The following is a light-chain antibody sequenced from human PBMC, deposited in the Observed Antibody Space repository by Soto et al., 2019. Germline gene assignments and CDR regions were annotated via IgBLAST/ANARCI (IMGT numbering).Light chain of an antibody. J-gene: IGLJ1*01. CDR1: SSDVGGYNY. V-gene: IGLV2-14*01. Sequence: QSALTQPASVSGSPGQSITISCTGTSSDVGGYNYVSWYQQHPGKAPKLMIYDVSNRPSGVSNRLSGSKSGNTASLTISGLQAEDEADYYCSSYTSSSLYVFGTGTKVTVL. CDR3: SSYTSSSLYV. CDR2: DVS.